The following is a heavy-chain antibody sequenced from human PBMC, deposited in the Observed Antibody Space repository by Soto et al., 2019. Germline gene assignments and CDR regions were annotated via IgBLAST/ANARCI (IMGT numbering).Heavy chain of an antibody. CDR3: ARDRPLTTGPYNWFDP. Sequence: PSETLSLTCTVSGGSISSGGYYWSWIRQHPGKGLEWIGYIYYSGSTYYNPSLKSRVTISVDTSKNQFSLKLSSVTAADTAVYYCARDRPLTTGPYNWFDPWGQGTLVTVS. J-gene: IGHJ5*02. CDR1: GGSISSGGYY. CDR2: IYYSGST. V-gene: IGHV4-31*03. D-gene: IGHD4-17*01.